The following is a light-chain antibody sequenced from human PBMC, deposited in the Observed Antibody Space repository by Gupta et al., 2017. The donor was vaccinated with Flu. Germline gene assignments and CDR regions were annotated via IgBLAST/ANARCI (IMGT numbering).Light chain of an antibody. CDR1: SSNIGRNS. CDR3: AAWDDSLNGYWV. J-gene: IGLJ3*02. Sequence: SSNIGRNSVNWDQQLPGTAPKRLIYSKNQRPSGVPDRFSGSKSGTSASLAISGLQSEDEADYYCAAWDDSLNGYWVFGGGTKLTVL. CDR2: SKN. V-gene: IGLV1-44*01.